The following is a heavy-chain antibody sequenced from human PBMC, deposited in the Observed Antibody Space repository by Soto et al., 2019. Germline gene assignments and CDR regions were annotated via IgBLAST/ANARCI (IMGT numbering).Heavy chain of an antibody. J-gene: IGHJ4*02. Sequence: GGSLRLSCAASGFTFSSYSMNWGRQAPGKGLEWVSSISSSSSYIYYADSVKGRFTISRDNAKNSLYLQMNSLRAEDTAVYYCASGELELLVMWGQGTLVTVSS. CDR1: GFTFSSYS. CDR3: ASGELELLVM. V-gene: IGHV3-21*01. CDR2: ISSSSSYI. D-gene: IGHD1-7*01.